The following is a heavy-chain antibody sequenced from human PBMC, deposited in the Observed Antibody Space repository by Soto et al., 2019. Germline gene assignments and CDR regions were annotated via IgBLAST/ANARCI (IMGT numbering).Heavy chain of an antibody. V-gene: IGHV3-30*18. CDR2: ISYDGSNK. Sequence: PGGSLRLSCAASGFTFSSYGMHWVRQAPGKGLEWMAVISYDGSNKYYADSVKGRFTISRDNSKNTLYLQMNSLTPEDTAVYYCAKVGVGATSPYYFDYWGQGTLVTVSS. D-gene: IGHD1-26*01. CDR3: AKVGVGATSPYYFDY. CDR1: GFTFSSYG. J-gene: IGHJ4*02.